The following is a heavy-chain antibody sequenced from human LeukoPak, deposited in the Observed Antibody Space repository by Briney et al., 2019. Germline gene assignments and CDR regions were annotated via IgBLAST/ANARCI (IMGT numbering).Heavy chain of an antibody. Sequence: SETLSLTCAVYGGSFSGYHWTWIRQSPGKGLEWIGDINPSGSTYYNLSLKSRLTISVDTSKNQFSLNLRSVTAADTAVYYCARGRHDITMIVVVMTSVSYYLDVWGKGTTVTVS. CDR1: GGSFSGYH. CDR3: ARGRHDITMIVVVMTSVSYYLDV. J-gene: IGHJ6*03. CDR2: INPSGST. V-gene: IGHV4-34*01. D-gene: IGHD3-22*01.